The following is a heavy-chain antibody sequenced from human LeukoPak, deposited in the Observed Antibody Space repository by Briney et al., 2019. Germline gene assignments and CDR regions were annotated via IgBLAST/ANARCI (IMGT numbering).Heavy chain of an antibody. CDR3: ARERYSSSYYYYYYGMDV. D-gene: IGHD6-13*01. J-gene: IGHJ6*02. V-gene: IGHV3-11*01. Sequence: PGGSLRLSCAASGFTFSDYYMSWIRQAPGKGLEWVSYISSSGSTIYYADSVKGRFTISRDNAKNSLYLQMNSLRAEDTAVYYSARERYSSSYYYYYYGMDVWGQGTTVTVSS. CDR2: ISSSGSTI. CDR1: GFTFSDYY.